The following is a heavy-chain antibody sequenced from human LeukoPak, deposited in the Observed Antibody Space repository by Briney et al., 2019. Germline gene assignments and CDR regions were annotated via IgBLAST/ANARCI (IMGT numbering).Heavy chain of an antibody. CDR3: ARGRRITMVRGVIPPAFDI. Sequence: SETLSLTCAVYGGSFSGYYWSWIRQPPGKGLEWIGEINHSGSTNYNPSLKSRVTISVDTSKSQFSLKLSSVTAADTAVYYCARGRRITMVRGVIPPAFDIWGQGTMVTVSS. D-gene: IGHD3-10*01. CDR2: INHSGST. CDR1: GGSFSGYY. V-gene: IGHV4-34*01. J-gene: IGHJ3*02.